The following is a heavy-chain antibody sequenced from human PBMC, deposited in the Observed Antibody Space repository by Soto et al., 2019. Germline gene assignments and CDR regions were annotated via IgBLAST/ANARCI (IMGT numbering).Heavy chain of an antibody. CDR3: AKNGGPEGSSWYPNWFDP. J-gene: IGHJ5*02. CDR2: ISYDGSNK. Sequence: QPGGSLRLSCAASGFTFSSYGMHWVRQAPGKGLEWVAVISYDGSNKYYADSVKGRFTISRDNSKNTLYLQMNSLRAEDTAVYYCAKNGGPEGSSWYPNWFDPWGQGTLVTVSS. D-gene: IGHD6-13*01. CDR1: GFTFSSYG. V-gene: IGHV3-30*18.